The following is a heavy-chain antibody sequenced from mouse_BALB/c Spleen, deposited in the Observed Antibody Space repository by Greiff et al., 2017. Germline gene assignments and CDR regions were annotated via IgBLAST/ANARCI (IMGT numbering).Heavy chain of an antibody. Sequence: DVQLVESGGGLVQPGGSRKLSCAASGFTFSSFGMHWVRQAPEKGLEWVAYISSGSSTIYYADTVKGRFTISRDNPKNTLFLQMTSLRSEDTAMYYCARENHWYFDVWGAGTTVTVSS. J-gene: IGHJ1*01. CDR1: GFTFSSFG. CDR3: ARENHWYFDV. CDR2: ISSGSSTI. V-gene: IGHV5-17*02.